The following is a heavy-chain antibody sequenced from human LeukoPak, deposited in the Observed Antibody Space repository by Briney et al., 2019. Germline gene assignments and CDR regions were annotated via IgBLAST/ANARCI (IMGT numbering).Heavy chain of an antibody. V-gene: IGHV4-59*01. CDR2: IDHTGST. CDR1: DDSITIYY. D-gene: IGHD3-22*01. CDR3: ARSGHYYDSSGYYKNGYYFDY. J-gene: IGHJ4*02. Sequence: SETLSLTCTVSDDSITIYYGTWIRQPPGKGLDWIGYIDHTGSTNYNPSLNSRVTISRDTSKNHFSLELSSVTAADTAVYYCARSGHYYDSSGYYKNGYYFDYWGQGTLVTVSS.